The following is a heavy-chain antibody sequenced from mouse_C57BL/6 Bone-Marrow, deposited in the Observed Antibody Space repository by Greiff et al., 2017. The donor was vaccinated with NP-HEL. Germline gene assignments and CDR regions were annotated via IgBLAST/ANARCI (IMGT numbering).Heavy chain of an antibody. CDR1: GFTFSSYA. V-gene: IGHV5-9-1*02. CDR3: TSLTGAFAY. CDR2: ISSGGDSI. J-gene: IGHJ3*01. D-gene: IGHD4-1*01. Sequence: EVKLVESGEGLVKPGGSLKLSCAASGFTFSSYAMSWVRQPPEKRLEWVAYISSGGDSIYYVDTVKGRFTISRDNARYTLYLQMSSLKSENTSMYYCTSLTGAFAYWGQGTLVTVSA.